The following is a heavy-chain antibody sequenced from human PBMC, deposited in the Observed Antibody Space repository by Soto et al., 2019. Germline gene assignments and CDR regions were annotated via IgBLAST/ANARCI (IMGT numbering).Heavy chain of an antibody. V-gene: IGHV1-69*13. CDR2: IIPIFGTA. CDR3: ARGLYSGSYYPYDY. D-gene: IGHD1-26*01. Sequence: SVKVSCKASGGTFSGEVASGWGQAPGQGLEWMGGIIPIFGTANYAQKFQGRVTITADESTSTAYMELSSLRSEDTAVYYCARGLYSGSYYPYDYWGQGTLVTVSS. CDR1: GGTFSGEV. J-gene: IGHJ4*02.